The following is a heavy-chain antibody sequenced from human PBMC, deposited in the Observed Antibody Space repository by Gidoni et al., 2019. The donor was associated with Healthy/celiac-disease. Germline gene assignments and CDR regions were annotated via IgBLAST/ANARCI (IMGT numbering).Heavy chain of an antibody. CDR3: ARLAVSGYSHYYYYGMDV. CDR1: GGSISRYY. V-gene: IGHV4-59*08. J-gene: IGHJ6*02. Sequence: QVQLQESGPGLVKPSETLSLTCTVSGGSISRYYWSWIRQPPGKGLEWIGYIYYSGSTNYNPSLKSRVTISVDTSKNQFSLKLSSVTAADTAVYYCARLAVSGYSHYYYYGMDVWGQGTTVTVSS. D-gene: IGHD3-22*01. CDR2: IYYSGST.